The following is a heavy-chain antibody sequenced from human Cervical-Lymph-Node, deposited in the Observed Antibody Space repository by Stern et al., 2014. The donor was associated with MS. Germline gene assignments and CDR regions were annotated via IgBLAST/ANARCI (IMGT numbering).Heavy chain of an antibody. CDR3: ARGTGDNWFDP. J-gene: IGHJ5*02. D-gene: IGHD3-10*01. V-gene: IGHV1-69*06. CDR1: GGV. CDR2: IIRPVGTA. Sequence: QVQLGQSGADVKKPGSAVRVSCKASGGVSGLRQAPGQGLEYMGGIIRPVGTAHYAQRFQGRLTITADTSRNTTYMELRSLRSDDTAVYYCARGTGDNWFDPWGQGTLVSVSS.